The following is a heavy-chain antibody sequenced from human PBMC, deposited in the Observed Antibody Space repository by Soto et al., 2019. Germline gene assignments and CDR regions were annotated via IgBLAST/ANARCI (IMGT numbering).Heavy chain of an antibody. CDR3: ARDRHKWPTSPLDY. J-gene: IGHJ4*02. V-gene: IGHV3-7*01. CDR2: IKQDGSEK. CDR1: GFTFSSYW. D-gene: IGHD5-12*01. Sequence: EVQLVESGGGLVQPGGSLRLSCAASGFTFSSYWVSWVRQAPGKGLEWVANIKQDGSEKYYVDSVKGRFTISRDNAKNSLYVQMNSLRAEDTAVYYCARDRHKWPTSPLDYWGQGTLVTVSS.